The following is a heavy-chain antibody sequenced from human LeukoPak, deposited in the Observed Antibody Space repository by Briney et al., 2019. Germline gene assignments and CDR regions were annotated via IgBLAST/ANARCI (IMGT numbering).Heavy chain of an antibody. CDR2: INPNSGGT. Sequence: ASVKVSGKASGYTFTGYYMHCVRQAPGQGLEWMGWINPNSGGTNYAQKFQGRVTMTRDTSISTAYMELSRLRSDDTAVYYCARDQRGYAMTRYWGQGTLVTVSS. CDR1: GYTFTGYY. J-gene: IGHJ4*02. V-gene: IGHV1-2*02. D-gene: IGHD5-12*01. CDR3: ARDQRGYAMTRY.